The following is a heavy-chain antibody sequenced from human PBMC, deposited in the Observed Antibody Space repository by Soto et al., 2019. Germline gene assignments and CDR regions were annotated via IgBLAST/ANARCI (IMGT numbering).Heavy chain of an antibody. CDR1: GFTFSSYA. CDR3: AKDDTRPTKYCSGGSCWDSYYYYGMDV. CDR2: ISGSGGST. D-gene: IGHD2-15*01. V-gene: IGHV3-23*01. J-gene: IGHJ6*02. Sequence: GSLRLSCAASGFTFSSYAMSWVRQAPGKGLEWVSAISGSGGSTYYADSVKGRFTISRDNSKNTLYLQMNSLRAEDTAVYYCAKDDTRPTKYCSGGSCWDSYYYYGMDVWGQGTTVTVSS.